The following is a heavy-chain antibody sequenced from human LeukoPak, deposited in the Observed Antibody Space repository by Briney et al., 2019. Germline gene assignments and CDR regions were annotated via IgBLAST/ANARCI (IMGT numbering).Heavy chain of an antibody. CDR3: ARDIGPNYDSSGYYLNWFDP. V-gene: IGHV4-31*03. CDR2: IYYSGST. J-gene: IGHJ5*02. Sequence: PSQTLSLTCTVSGVSISSGGYSWRWIRQHPGKGLEWIGYIYYSGSTYYNPSLKSRVTISVDTSKNQFSLKLSSVTAADTAVYYCARDIGPNYDSSGYYLNWFDPWGQGTLVTVSS. CDR1: GVSISSGGYS. D-gene: IGHD3-22*01.